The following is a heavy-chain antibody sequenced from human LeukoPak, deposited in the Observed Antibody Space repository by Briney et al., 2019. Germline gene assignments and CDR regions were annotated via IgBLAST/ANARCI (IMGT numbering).Heavy chain of an antibody. Sequence: GGSLRLSCAASGFSVSSDYMSWVRQAPGKGLEWVSVIYGGGATYYADSVKGRFTISRDNSKNTLYLQMNSLRVEDTAVYYCARDSVLWFGENYGVDVWGQGTTVTVSS. D-gene: IGHD3-10*01. CDR1: GFSVSSDY. J-gene: IGHJ6*02. CDR3: ARDSVLWFGENYGVDV. V-gene: IGHV3-66*01. CDR2: IYGGGAT.